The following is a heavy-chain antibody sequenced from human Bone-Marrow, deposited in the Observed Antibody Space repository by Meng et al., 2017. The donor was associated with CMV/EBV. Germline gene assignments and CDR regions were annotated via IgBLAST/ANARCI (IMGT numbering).Heavy chain of an antibody. CDR2: INPSGGTT. V-gene: IGHV1-46*01. CDR3: ARDRAQQSQFDY. J-gene: IGHJ4*02. Sequence: CKASGYTFISYYIHWVRQAPGQGLEWMGIINPSGGTTSYAQRFQGRVSMTRDTSTSTVYMELTSLRSEDTAVYYCARDRAQQSQFDYWGQGTLVTVSS. D-gene: IGHD3-10*01. CDR1: GYTFISYY.